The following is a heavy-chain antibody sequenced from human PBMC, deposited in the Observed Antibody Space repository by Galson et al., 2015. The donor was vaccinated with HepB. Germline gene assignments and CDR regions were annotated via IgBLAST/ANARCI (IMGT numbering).Heavy chain of an antibody. CDR3: ATRGQITMVRGVMESYYGMDV. Sequence: SVKVSCKVSGYTLTELSMHWVRQAPGKGLEWMGGFDPEDGETIYAQKFQGRVTMTEDTSTDTAYMELSSLRSEDTAVYYCATRGQITMVRGVMESYYGMDVWGQGTTVTVSS. V-gene: IGHV1-24*01. J-gene: IGHJ6*02. CDR2: FDPEDGET. CDR1: GYTLTELS. D-gene: IGHD3-10*01.